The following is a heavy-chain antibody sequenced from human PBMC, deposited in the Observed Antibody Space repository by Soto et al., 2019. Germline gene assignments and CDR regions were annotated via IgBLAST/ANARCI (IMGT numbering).Heavy chain of an antibody. CDR3: ERVGHPVPEATIFDY. CDR2: ISAYNGNT. V-gene: IGHV1-18*04. J-gene: IGHJ4*02. CDR1: GYTFTSYG. D-gene: IGHD5-12*01. Sequence: ASVKVSCKDSGYTFTSYGISWVRQAPGQGLEWMGWISAYNGNTNYAQKLQGRVTMTTDTSTSTAYMELRSLRSDDTAVYYCERVGHPVPEATIFDYWGQGTQVTVSS.